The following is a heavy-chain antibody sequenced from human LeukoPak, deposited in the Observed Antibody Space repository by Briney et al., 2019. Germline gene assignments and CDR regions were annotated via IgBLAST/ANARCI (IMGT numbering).Heavy chain of an antibody. J-gene: IGHJ4*02. CDR3: AKGARGNWNYLED. Sequence: PGGSLRLSCAASGFTFDDYTMHWVRQAPGKGLEWVSPTSWDGGSTYYADSVKGRFTISRDNSKNSLYLQMNSLRTEDTALYYCAKGARGNWNYLEDWGQRTLVTVSS. CDR1: GFTFDDYT. V-gene: IGHV3-43*01. CDR2: TSWDGGST. D-gene: IGHD1-20*01.